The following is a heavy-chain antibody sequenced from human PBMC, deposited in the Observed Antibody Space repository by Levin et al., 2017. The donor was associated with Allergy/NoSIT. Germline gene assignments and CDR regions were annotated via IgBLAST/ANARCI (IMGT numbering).Heavy chain of an antibody. Sequence: GESLKISCIASGFPFGSYSINWVRQAPGKGLEWVSYIGKSGGIMYYADSVKGRFTISRDNAENSWYRQMNSLRPEDTAVYYCARDTAYSFDIWGQGTMVTVSS. J-gene: IGHJ3*02. CDR3: ARDTAYSFDI. CDR1: GFPFGSYS. D-gene: IGHD1-26*01. CDR2: IGKSGGIM. V-gene: IGHV3-48*01.